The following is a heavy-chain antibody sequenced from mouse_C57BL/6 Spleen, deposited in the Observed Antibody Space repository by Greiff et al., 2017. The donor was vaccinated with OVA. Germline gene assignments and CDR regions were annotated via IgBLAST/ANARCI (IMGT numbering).Heavy chain of an antibody. CDR1: GYTFPSYW. CDR3: ARSDYYGPFDY. Sequence: QVQLQQPGAELVKPGTSVQLSCKASGYTFPSYWMHWVKQRPGRGLEWIGRIDPTSGGTKYTEKFKSTSPLTVEQPSSTAYMQLSSLTSDDSAVYYCARSDYYGPFDYWGQGTTLTVSS. CDR2: IDPTSGGT. V-gene: IGHV1-72*01. J-gene: IGHJ2*01. D-gene: IGHD1-1*01.